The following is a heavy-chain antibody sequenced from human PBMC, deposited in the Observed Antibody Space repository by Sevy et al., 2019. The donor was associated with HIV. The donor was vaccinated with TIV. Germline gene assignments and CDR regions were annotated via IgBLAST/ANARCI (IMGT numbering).Heavy chain of an antibody. CDR3: ATEYYYDSRGRAFDI. J-gene: IGHJ3*02. Sequence: SETLSLTCTVSGGSISSYYWSWIRQPPGKGLEWIGYIYYSGSTNYNPSLKSRVTISVDTSKNHFSLRLSSVTAADTAVYYCATEYYYDSRGRAFDIWGQGTMVTVSS. CDR1: GGSISSYY. V-gene: IGHV4-59*01. D-gene: IGHD3-22*01. CDR2: IYYSGST.